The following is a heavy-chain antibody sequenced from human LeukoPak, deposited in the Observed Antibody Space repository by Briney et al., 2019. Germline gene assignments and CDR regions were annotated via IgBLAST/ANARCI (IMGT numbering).Heavy chain of an antibody. CDR3: ARGPGSYYKPYYFDY. CDR2: IIPIFGTA. Sequence: ASVKVSCTASGGTFSSYAISWVRQAPGQGIEWMGGIIPIFGTANYAQKFQGRVTITADESTSTAYMELSSLRSEDTAVYYCARGPGSYYKPYYFDYWGQGTLVTVSS. V-gene: IGHV1-69*13. CDR1: GGTFSSYA. J-gene: IGHJ4*02. D-gene: IGHD1-26*01.